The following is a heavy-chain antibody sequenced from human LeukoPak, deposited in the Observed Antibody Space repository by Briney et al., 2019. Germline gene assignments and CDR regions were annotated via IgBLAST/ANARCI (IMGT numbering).Heavy chain of an antibody. CDR2: ISGRTTYI. CDR3: ARRGPDAFDI. Sequence: PGASLRLSCAASGFTFSSYSMNWVRQAPGKGLEWVSSISGRTTYIYYADSVEGRFTLSRDNAKKSLYLQMNSLRAEDTAVYYCARRGPDAFDIWGQGTTVTVSS. J-gene: IGHJ3*02. CDR1: GFTFSSYS. V-gene: IGHV3-21*01.